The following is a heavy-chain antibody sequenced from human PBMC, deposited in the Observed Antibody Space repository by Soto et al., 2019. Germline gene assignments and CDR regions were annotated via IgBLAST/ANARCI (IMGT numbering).Heavy chain of an antibody. Sequence: GGSLRLSCAASGFTFSSYGMHWVRQAPGKGLEWVAVISYDGSNKYYADSVKGRFTISRDNSKDTLYLQMNSLRAEDTAVYYCSKGSGDYYDYIDVCGKGTTVTGS. CDR3: SKGSGDYYDYIDV. CDR2: ISYDGSNK. CDR1: GFTFSSYG. J-gene: IGHJ6*03. V-gene: IGHV3-30*18.